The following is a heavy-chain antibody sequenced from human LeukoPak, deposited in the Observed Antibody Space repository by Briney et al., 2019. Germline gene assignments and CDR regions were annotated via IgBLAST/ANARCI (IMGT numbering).Heavy chain of an antibody. CDR3: ARLVGSSWYHEVLFGRDY. D-gene: IGHD6-13*01. V-gene: IGHV4-39*01. J-gene: IGHJ4*02. CDR1: GGSISTTNYY. CDR2: IHYRGNT. Sequence: SETLSLTCNVSGGSISTTNYYWGWIRQPPGKGLEWLGTIHYRGNTYYNPSLKSRVAISVDTSKNQFSLKLTSVTAADTAMYYCARLVGSSWYHEVLFGRDYWGQGTLVTVSS.